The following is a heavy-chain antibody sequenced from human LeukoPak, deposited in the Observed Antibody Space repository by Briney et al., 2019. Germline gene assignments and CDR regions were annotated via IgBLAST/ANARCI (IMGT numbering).Heavy chain of an antibody. V-gene: IGHV3-64*01. CDR2: ISSNGGST. Sequence: GGSLRLSCAASGFTFSSYAMHWVRQAPGKGLEYVSAISSNGGSTYYANSVKGRFTISRDNSKNTLYLQMGSLRAEDMAVYYCERRYYYMDVWGKGTTVTVSS. J-gene: IGHJ6*03. CDR3: ERRYYYMDV. CDR1: GFTFSSYA.